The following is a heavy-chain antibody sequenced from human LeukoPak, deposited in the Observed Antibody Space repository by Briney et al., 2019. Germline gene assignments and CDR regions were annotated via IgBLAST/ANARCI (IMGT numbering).Heavy chain of an antibody. Sequence: PSETLSLTCTVSGGSINSNTYYWAWIRQPPGKGLEWIGSISYSGSTYYSPSLRSRVTISVDTAKNQFSLKLRSVTAADTAVYYCARRSPLDTWYFDLWGRGTLVTVSS. CDR3: ARRSPLDTWYFDL. CDR2: ISYSGST. J-gene: IGHJ2*01. CDR1: GGSINSNTYY. V-gene: IGHV4-39*01. D-gene: IGHD3-9*01.